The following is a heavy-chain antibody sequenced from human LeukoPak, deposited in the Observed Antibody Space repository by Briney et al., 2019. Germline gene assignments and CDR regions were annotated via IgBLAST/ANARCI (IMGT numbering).Heavy chain of an antibody. CDR2: ISSSSSYI. D-gene: IGHD5-18*01. Sequence: PGGSLRFSCAASRFTFSSYGLSWVRQAPGKGLEWVSAISSSSSYIDYADSVKGRFTISRDNAKNSLYLQINSLRAEDTAVYYCARDLGYSLDYWGQGTLVTVSS. J-gene: IGHJ4*02. CDR3: ARDLGYSLDY. V-gene: IGHV3-21*01. CDR1: RFTFSSYG.